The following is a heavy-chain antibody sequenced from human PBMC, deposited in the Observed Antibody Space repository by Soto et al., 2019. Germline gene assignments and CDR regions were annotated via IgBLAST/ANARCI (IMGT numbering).Heavy chain of an antibody. CDR3: ARGATSDSSGYYFGY. J-gene: IGHJ4*02. CDR2: ISAYNGNT. V-gene: IGHV1-18*01. Sequence: ASVKVSCKASGYTFTSYGISWVRQAPGQGLEWMGWISAYNGNTNYAQKLQGRVTMTTDTSTSTAYMELRSLRSDDTAVYYCARGATSDSSGYYFGYWGQGTLVTVSS. CDR1: GYTFTSYG. D-gene: IGHD3-22*01.